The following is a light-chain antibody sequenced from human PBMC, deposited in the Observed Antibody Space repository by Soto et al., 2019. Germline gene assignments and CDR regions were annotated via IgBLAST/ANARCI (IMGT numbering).Light chain of an antibody. V-gene: IGKV3-20*01. Sequence: EIVLTQSPGTLSLSPGERATLSCRASQSVSSSYLTWYQQKPGQAPRPLIYGTSSRANGIPDRFSGSGSGTDFNLTISRLEPEDFAVYCCQQYGSSRGTFGRGTKVEIK. J-gene: IGKJ1*01. CDR3: QQYGSSRGT. CDR2: GTS. CDR1: QSVSSSY.